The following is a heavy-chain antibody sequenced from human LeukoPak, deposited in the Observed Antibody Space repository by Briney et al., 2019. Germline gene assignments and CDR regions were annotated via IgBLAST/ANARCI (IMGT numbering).Heavy chain of an antibody. CDR1: GFSFSSYS. CDR2: ISTSSSTYI. D-gene: IGHD6-13*01. Sequence: PGGSLRLSCVASGFSFSSYSMNWVRQAPGKGLEWVSSISTSSSTYIYYADSVKGRFTISRDNAKNSLYLQMNSLRVEDTAVYYCAKALGGYSSSWSYYYYMDVWGKGTTVTVSS. CDR3: AKALGGYSSSWSYYYYMDV. J-gene: IGHJ6*03. V-gene: IGHV3-21*01.